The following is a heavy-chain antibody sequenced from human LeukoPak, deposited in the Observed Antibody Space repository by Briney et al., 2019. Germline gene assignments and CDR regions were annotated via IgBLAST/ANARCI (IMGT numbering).Heavy chain of an antibody. Sequence: ASVKVSCKASGYTFTSYGISWVRQAPGQGLEWMGWISAYSGNTNYAQKLQGRVTMTTDTSTSTAYMELRSLRSDDTAVYYCARLYYDSSGYSNYFDYWGQGTLVTVSS. J-gene: IGHJ4*02. D-gene: IGHD3-22*01. CDR1: GYTFTSYG. CDR2: ISAYSGNT. V-gene: IGHV1-18*01. CDR3: ARLYYDSSGYSNYFDY.